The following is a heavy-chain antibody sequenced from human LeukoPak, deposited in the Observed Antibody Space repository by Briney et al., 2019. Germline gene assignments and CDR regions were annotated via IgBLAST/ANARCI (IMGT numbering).Heavy chain of an antibody. Sequence: ASVKVSCKASGYTFTGYYMHWVRQAPGQGLEWMGGIIPIFGTANYAQKFQGRVTITADESTSTAYMELSSLRSEDTAVYYCARDPTYYYDSSGYWSDYWGQGTLVTVSS. CDR3: ARDPTYYYDSSGYWSDY. V-gene: IGHV1-69*13. CDR1: GYTFTGYY. CDR2: IIPIFGTA. J-gene: IGHJ4*02. D-gene: IGHD3-22*01.